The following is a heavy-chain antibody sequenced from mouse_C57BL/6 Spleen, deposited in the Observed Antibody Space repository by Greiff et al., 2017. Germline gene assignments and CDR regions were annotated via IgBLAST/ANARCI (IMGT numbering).Heavy chain of an antibody. V-gene: IGHV1-50*01. CDR2: IDPSDGYT. Sequence: QVHVKQPGAELVKPGASVKLSCKASGYTFTSYWMQWVKQRPGQGLEWIGEIDPSDGYTTYTQKFKGKATLTVDTSSSTAYMQLSSLTSEDSAVXYCAKSSSYYAMDYWGQGTSVTVSS. J-gene: IGHJ4*01. CDR1: GYTFTSYW. CDR3: AKSSSYYAMDY.